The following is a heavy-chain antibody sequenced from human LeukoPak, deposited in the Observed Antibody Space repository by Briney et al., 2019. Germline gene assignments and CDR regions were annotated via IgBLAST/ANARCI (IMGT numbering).Heavy chain of an antibody. V-gene: IGHV3-7*05. CDR3: ARARGMEV. CDR2: IKYGGREK. Sequence: PGGSLRLSCAASGFTFSNYWMTWVRPAPGTGLAWVASIKYGGREKFYVDSVKGRFTISRDNAKNSLYLQTNSLRPEDTALYYCARARGMEVWGQGTTVTVSS. J-gene: IGHJ6*02. CDR1: GFTFSNYW.